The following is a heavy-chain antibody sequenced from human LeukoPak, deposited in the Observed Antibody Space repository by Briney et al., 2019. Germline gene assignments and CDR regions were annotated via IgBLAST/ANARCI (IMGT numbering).Heavy chain of an antibody. CDR2: IYYSGST. Sequence: PSETLSLTCTVSGGSISSYYWSWIRQPPGKGLEWIGYIYYSGSTNYNPSLKSRVTISVDTSKNQFSLKLSSVTAADTAVYYCARDDKVFYDMDVWGKGTTVTVSS. V-gene: IGHV4-59*01. J-gene: IGHJ6*03. D-gene: IGHD1-14*01. CDR3: ARDDKVFYDMDV. CDR1: GGSISSYY.